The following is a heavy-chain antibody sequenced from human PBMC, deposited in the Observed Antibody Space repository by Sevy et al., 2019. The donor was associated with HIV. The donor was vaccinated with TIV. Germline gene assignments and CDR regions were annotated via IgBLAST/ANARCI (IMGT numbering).Heavy chain of an antibody. J-gene: IGHJ1*01. CDR2: ISYGGST. D-gene: IGHD6-13*01. Sequence: SETRSLTCTVSGGSITDKKYYWAWIRQPPGKGLEWIGSISYGGSTYYNPSLQSRVTLSVDTCKNQFSLNLSSVTAADTAKYYCARRVAAAGQGNEYFQHWGRGTLVTVSS. V-gene: IGHV4-39*01. CDR1: GGSITDKKYY. CDR3: ARRVAAAGQGNEYFQH.